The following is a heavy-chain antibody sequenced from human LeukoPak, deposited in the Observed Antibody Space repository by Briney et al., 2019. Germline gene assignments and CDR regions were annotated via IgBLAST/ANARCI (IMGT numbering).Heavy chain of an antibody. CDR3: ARADRLVGSPYLIDP. J-gene: IGHJ5*02. V-gene: IGHV1-2*02. CDR1: GYSFIDYY. Sequence: ASVKVSCKTSGYSFIDYYMHWVRQAPGQGLEWMGWINPNSGRTSTAQKFQGRITMTRDTSITTVYMEVTWLTSDDTAIYYCARADRLVGSPYLIDPWGQGTLVTVSS. CDR2: INPNSGRT. D-gene: IGHD1-26*01.